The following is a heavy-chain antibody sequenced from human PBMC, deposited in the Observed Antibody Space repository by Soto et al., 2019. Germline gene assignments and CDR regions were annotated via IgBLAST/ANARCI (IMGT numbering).Heavy chain of an antibody. CDR1: GYTFTSYD. V-gene: IGHV1-8*01. J-gene: IGHJ6*03. CDR2: MNPNSGNT. CDR3: ARGRIKVGVWGHYCSSKSTHV. D-gene: IGHD3-16*01. Sequence: ASVKVSCKASGYTFTSYDINWVRQATGQGLERMGWMNPNSGNTGYAQKFQGRVTMTRNTSISTAYMELSSLRSEDTAVYYCARGRIKVGVWGHYCSSKSTHVSGKGTTGTV.